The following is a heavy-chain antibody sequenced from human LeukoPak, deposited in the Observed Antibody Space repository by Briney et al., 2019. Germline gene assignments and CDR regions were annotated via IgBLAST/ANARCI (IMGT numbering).Heavy chain of an antibody. CDR2: IKADGSEK. D-gene: IGHD2-15*01. CDR1: GFTFSIYW. J-gene: IGHJ4*02. V-gene: IGHV3-7*01. CDR3: SKPSSSKKKSGLDY. Sequence: GGSLRLSCAASGFTFSIYWMTWVRQAPGKGLEWVANIKADGSEKNYVDSVKGRFTISRDNAKNSLYLQMNSLRAEDTAIYYCSKPSSSKKKSGLDYGAREPLVTVPS.